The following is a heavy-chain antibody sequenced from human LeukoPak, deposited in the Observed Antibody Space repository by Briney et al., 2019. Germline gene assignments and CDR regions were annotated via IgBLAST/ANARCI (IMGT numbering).Heavy chain of an antibody. CDR2: IYYSGST. J-gene: IGHJ6*03. D-gene: IGHD5-12*01. CDR1: GGSISSSSYY. V-gene: IGHV4-39*07. CDR3: AREIVDIVATTPRNLGYYYYYMDV. Sequence: SETLSLTCTVSGGSISSSSYYWGWIRQPPGKGLEWIGSIYYSGSTYYNPSLKSRVTISVDTSKNQFSPKLSSVTAADTAVYYCAREIVDIVATTPRNLGYYYYYMDVWGKGTTVIISS.